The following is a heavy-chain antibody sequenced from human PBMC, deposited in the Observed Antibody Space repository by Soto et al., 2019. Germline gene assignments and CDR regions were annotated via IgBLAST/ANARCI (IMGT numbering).Heavy chain of an antibody. CDR3: ARDAYYDMGV. CDR2: INWNSDGSTT. Sequence: GGSLRLSCAASGFTFDDYAMHWVRQAPGKGLEWVSGINWNSDGSTTNYADSVKGRFTISRDNAKNTLYLQMNSLRAEDTAVYYCARDAYYDMGVWGQGTTVTVSS. CDR1: GFTFDDYA. V-gene: IGHV3-9*01. J-gene: IGHJ6*02.